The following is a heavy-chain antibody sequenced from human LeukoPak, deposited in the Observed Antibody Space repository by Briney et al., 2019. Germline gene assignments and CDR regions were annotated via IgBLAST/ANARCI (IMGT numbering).Heavy chain of an antibody. V-gene: IGHV3-30*04. CDR2: ISYDGSNK. J-gene: IGHJ4*02. D-gene: IGHD1-26*01. CDR3: AGDRATSYFDY. Sequence: GGSLRLSCAASGFTFSSYAMHWVRQAPGKGLEWVAVISYDGSNKYYTDSVKGRFTISRDNSKNTLYLQMNSLRAEDTAVYYCAGDRATSYFDYWGQGALVTISS. CDR1: GFTFSSYA.